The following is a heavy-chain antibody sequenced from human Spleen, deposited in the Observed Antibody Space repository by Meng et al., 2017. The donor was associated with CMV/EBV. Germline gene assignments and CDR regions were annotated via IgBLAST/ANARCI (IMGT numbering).Heavy chain of an antibody. Sequence: ASVKVSCKTSGYTFTGYFMHWVRQAPGQGLEWMGWINPNSGATDYAQKFQGRVTMTRDTSISTAYMELSRLRSDDTAVYYCARAAQYSGSYNDAFDIWGQGTMVTVSS. D-gene: IGHD1-26*01. CDR2: INPNSGAT. CDR1: GYTFTGYF. CDR3: ARAAQYSGSYNDAFDI. J-gene: IGHJ3*02. V-gene: IGHV1-2*02.